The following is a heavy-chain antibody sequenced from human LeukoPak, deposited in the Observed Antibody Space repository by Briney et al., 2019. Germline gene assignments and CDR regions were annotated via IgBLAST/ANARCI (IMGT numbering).Heavy chain of an antibody. D-gene: IGHD3-3*01. V-gene: IGHV4-59*01. CDR1: GGSISSYY. CDR3: ASLTIFGVVTAFDI. Sequence: SETLSLTCTVSGGSISSYYWSWIRQPPGKGLEWIGYIYYSGSINYNPSLKSRVTISVDTSKNQFSLKLSSVTAADTAVYYCASLTIFGVVTAFDIWGQGTMVTVSS. J-gene: IGHJ3*02. CDR2: IYYSGSI.